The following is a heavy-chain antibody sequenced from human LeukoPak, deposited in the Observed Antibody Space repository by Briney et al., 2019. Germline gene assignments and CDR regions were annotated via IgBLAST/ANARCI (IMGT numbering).Heavy chain of an antibody. Sequence: GGSLRLSCAASGFTFTDSWMHWVRQAPGKGLVWVSRINSDGIRTVYADSVKGRFTISRDNAKNTLYLEMNSLRAEDTAVYFCVRVARISLVRGMLQYHYDYFYMDIWGKGTTVIVS. J-gene: IGHJ6*03. CDR3: VRVARISLVRGMLQYHYDYFYMDI. CDR1: GFTFTDSW. V-gene: IGHV3-74*01. CDR2: INSDGIRT. D-gene: IGHD3-10*01.